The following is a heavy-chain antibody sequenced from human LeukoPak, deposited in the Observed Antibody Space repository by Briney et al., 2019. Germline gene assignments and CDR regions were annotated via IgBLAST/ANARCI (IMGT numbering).Heavy chain of an antibody. CDR2: ILYSGST. D-gene: IGHD4-17*01. J-gene: IGHJ3*02. CDR1: GGSISSAGYY. CDR3: ARVLPHRHLRYGYYGRRGYAFDI. Sequence: SETLSLTCTVSGGSISSAGYYWSWIRQHPGEGLEWIGYILYSGSTNYNPSLKSRVIMSVDTSKNQFSLKLSSVTAADTAVYYCARVLPHRHLRYGYYGRRGYAFDIWGQGTMVTVSS. V-gene: IGHV4-31*03.